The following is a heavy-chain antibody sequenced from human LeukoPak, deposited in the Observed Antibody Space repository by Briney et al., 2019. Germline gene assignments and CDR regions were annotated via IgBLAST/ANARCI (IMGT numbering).Heavy chain of an antibody. CDR1: GSSFIDYY. CDR3: ARDSRYNNVGDY. CDR2: INPNSGGT. V-gene: IGHV1-2*02. D-gene: IGHD3-10*01. Sequence: ASVKVSCKASGSSFIDYYIHWVRQAPGQGLEWMGWINPNSGGTNYAQKFQGRVTMTRDTSISTAYMELSRLRSDDTAVYFCARDSRYNNVGDYWGQGTLVTVSS. J-gene: IGHJ4*02.